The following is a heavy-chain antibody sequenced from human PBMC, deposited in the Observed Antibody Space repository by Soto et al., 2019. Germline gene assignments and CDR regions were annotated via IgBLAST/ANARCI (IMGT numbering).Heavy chain of an antibody. CDR3: ARVEGGRIVNLPAASHRRNNGLAP. CDR2: IFNRGDT. V-gene: IGHV4-34*12. Sequence: QVQLQQWGPGLVKPSETLSLTCAVYGGSLSGYWWTWIRQSPGKGLEWIGEIFNRGDTNYSPSLKGRVTMSVDTMKNQFSLTLTSVTAADTAVYYCARVEGGRIVNLPAASHRRNNGLAPWGQGTPVTVSS. D-gene: IGHD2-2*01. J-gene: IGHJ5*02. CDR1: GGSLSGYW.